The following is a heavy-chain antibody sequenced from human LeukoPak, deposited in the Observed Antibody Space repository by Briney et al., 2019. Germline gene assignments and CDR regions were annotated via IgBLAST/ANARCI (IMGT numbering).Heavy chain of an antibody. CDR2: IYYSGST. CDR1: GGSFSGYY. Sequence: SETLSLTCAVYGGSFSGYYWSWIRQHPGKGLEWIGYIYYSGSTYYNPSLKSRVTISVGTSKNQFSLKLSSVTAADTAVYYCAREPLAMVRGVPPRYYYGMDVWGQGTTVTVSS. J-gene: IGHJ6*02. CDR3: AREPLAMVRGVPPRYYYGMDV. V-gene: IGHV4-31*11. D-gene: IGHD3-10*01.